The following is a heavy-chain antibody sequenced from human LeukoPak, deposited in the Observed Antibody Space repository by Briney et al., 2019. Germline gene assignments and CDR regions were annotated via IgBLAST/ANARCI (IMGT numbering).Heavy chain of an antibody. CDR2: IYYSGST. Sequence: PSETLSLTCTVAGGSTSSYYWSWIRHPPGKGLEWIGYIYYSGSTNYNPSLKSRVTVSVDTSKNQFSLKLTSVTAADTDVYYCARIPLGYCDSTSCYGGWFDPWGQGTLVTVSS. CDR3: ARIPLGYCDSTSCYGGWFDP. D-gene: IGHD2-2*01. V-gene: IGHV4-59*08. J-gene: IGHJ5*02. CDR1: GGSTSSYY.